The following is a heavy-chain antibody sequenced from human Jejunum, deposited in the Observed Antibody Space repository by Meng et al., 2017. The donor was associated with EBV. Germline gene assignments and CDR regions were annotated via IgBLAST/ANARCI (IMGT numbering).Heavy chain of an antibody. CDR3: ARDGSYNFDS. V-gene: IGHV3-74*01. Sequence: EVQLVVSGGGLVQPGXXXXLSCAASGFTFSNYWMHWVRQAPGKGLIWVSRIHNDGINTIYADSVKGRFTISRDNAKNTLYLQMNSLRAEDTAVYYCARDGSYNFDSWGQGTLVTVSS. CDR2: IHNDGINT. J-gene: IGHJ4*02. CDR1: GFTFSNYW. D-gene: IGHD1-26*01.